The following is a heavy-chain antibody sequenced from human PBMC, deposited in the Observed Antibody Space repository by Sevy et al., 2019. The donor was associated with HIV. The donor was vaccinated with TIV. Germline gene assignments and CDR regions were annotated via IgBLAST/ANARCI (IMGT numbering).Heavy chain of an antibody. CDR3: ARDHVVVEPLANYGMDV. V-gene: IGHV3-11*01. CDR2: ISSRGSTI. Sequence: GGSLRLSCAASGFIFSDFYMSWVRQAPGKGLEWISYISSRGSTIYYADSVKGRFTISRDNAQNSLYRQMNSLTAGYTAVYYCARDHVVVEPLANYGMDVWGQGTTVTVSS. J-gene: IGHJ6*02. CDR1: GFIFSDFY. D-gene: IGHD2-2*01.